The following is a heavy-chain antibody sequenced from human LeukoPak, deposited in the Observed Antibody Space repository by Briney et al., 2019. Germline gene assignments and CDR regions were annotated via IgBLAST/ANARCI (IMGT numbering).Heavy chain of an antibody. CDR2: ISSSGSTI. CDR3: AKDRDDYVWGSYLGAFDI. Sequence: GGSLRLSCAASGFTFDDYGMSWVRQAPGKGLEWVSYISSSGSTIYYADSVKGRFTISRDNAKNSLYLQMNSLRAEDTAVFYCAKDRDDYVWGSYLGAFDIWGQGTMVTVSS. J-gene: IGHJ3*02. V-gene: IGHV3-48*03. D-gene: IGHD3-16*01. CDR1: GFTFDDYG.